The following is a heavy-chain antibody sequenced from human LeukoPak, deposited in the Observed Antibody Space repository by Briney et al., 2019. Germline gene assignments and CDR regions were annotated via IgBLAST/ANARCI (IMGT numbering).Heavy chain of an antibody. CDR3: APPGGDY. D-gene: IGHD3-16*01. CDR1: GFTFHTYV. V-gene: IGHV3-23*01. Sequence: GGSLRLSCAASGFTFHTYVMSWVRQKPGQGLEWVSTISESGGTAYYADSVKGRFTISRDNSEQTLYLQMNSLRAEDTAVYYCAPPGGDYRGQGTLVTVSS. CDR2: ISESGGTA. J-gene: IGHJ4*02.